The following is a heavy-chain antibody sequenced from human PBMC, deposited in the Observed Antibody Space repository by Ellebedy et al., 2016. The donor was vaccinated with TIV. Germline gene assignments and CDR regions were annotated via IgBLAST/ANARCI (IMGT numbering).Heavy chain of an antibody. CDR2: IIPMFDIS. V-gene: IGHV1-69*04. D-gene: IGHD2-15*01. Sequence: SVKVSCKASGGTFSSHAISWVRQAPGQGLEWLGRIIPMFDISNYAQELQGRVTITAVKSTSTAYMELSSLRSEDTAVYFSARNSDIIVVPSAYASSYDIWGQGTMVSVAS. CDR1: GGTFSSHA. J-gene: IGHJ3*02. CDR3: ARNSDIIVVPSAYASSYDI.